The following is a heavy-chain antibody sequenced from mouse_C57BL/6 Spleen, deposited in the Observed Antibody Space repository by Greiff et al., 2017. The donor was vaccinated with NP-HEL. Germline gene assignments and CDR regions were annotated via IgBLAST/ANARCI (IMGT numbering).Heavy chain of an antibody. J-gene: IGHJ2*01. CDR3: ASSRGPYYFDY. V-gene: IGHV1-22*01. Sequence: EVKVVESGPELVKPGASVKMSCKASGYTFTDYNMHWVKQSHGKSLEWIGYINPNNGGTSYNQKFKGKATLTVNKSSSTAYMELRSLTSEDSAVYYCASSRGPYYFDYWGQGTTLTVSS. CDR1: GYTFTDYN. CDR2: INPNNGGT.